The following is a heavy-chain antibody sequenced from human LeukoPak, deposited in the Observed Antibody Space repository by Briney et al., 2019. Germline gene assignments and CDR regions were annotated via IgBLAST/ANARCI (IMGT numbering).Heavy chain of an antibody. CDR1: GFTFSSYA. V-gene: IGHV3-30-3*01. J-gene: IGHJ4*02. CDR2: ISYDGSNK. D-gene: IGHD4-11*01. CDR3: ARDLIPTVTGGLDY. Sequence: PGRSLRLSCAASGFTFSSYAMHWVRQAPGKGLEWVAVISYDGSNKYYADSVKGRFTISRDNSKNTLYLQMNSLRAEDTAVYYCARDLIPTVTGGLDYWGQGTLVTVSS.